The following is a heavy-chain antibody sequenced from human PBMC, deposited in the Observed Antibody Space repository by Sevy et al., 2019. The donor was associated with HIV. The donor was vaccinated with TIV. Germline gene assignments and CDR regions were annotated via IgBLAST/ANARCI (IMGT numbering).Heavy chain of an antibody. CDR3: ARDNSRVATPLYYYYYYMDV. J-gene: IGHJ6*03. D-gene: IGHD5-12*01. CDR1: GFTFSSYS. V-gene: IGHV3-21*01. Sequence: GGSLRLSCAASGFTFSSYSMNWVRQAPGKGLEWVSSISSSSSYIYYADSVKGRFTISRDNAKNSLYLQMNSLRAEDTAVYYCARDNSRVATPLYYYYYYMDVWGKGTTVTVSS. CDR2: ISSSSSYI.